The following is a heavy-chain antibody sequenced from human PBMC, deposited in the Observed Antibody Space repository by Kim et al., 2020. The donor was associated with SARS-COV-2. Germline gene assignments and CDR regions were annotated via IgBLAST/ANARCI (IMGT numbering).Heavy chain of an antibody. V-gene: IGHV3-23*01. CDR2: ISGSGGST. Sequence: GGSLRLSCAASGFTFSSYAMSWVRQAPGKGLEWVSAISGSGGSTYYADSVKGRFTISRDNSKNTLYLQMNSLRAEDTAVYYCAKDFNVLLWFGEWGYWGQGTLVTVSS. CDR1: GFTFSSYA. J-gene: IGHJ4*02. CDR3: AKDFNVLLWFGEWGY. D-gene: IGHD3-10*01.